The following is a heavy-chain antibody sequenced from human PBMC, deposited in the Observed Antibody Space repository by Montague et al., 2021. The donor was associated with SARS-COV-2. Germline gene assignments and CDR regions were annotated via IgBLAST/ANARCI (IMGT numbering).Heavy chain of an antibody. V-gene: IGHV3-48*01. D-gene: IGHD3-10*01. Sequence: SLRLSCAASGFTFSGTYSMNWVRQAPGKGLEWVAFISSSSSTIYYADSVKGRFTVSRDNSKNVLYLQMNSLRAEDTALYYCAKDSYYYGLGYGMDVWGQGTTVTVSS. CDR3: AKDSYYYGLGYGMDV. CDR1: GFTFSGTYS. CDR2: ISSSSSTI. J-gene: IGHJ6*02.